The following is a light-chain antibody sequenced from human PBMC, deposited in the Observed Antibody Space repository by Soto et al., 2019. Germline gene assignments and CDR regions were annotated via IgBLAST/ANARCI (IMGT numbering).Light chain of an antibody. CDR2: AAS. V-gene: IGKV1-39*01. J-gene: IGKJ4*01. Sequence: DIQMTQSPSSLSASVGDRVTITCRASQSISSSLNWYQQKPGKAPKLLIYAASSLQSGVPSRFSGSGSGTDFTLTISSLQPEDFATYYCQQSYSTLGTFGGGTKVEIK. CDR1: QSISSS. CDR3: QQSYSTLGT.